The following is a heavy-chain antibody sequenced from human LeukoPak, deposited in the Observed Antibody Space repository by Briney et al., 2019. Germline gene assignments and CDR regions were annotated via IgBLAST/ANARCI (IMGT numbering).Heavy chain of an antibody. D-gene: IGHD5-24*01. J-gene: IGHJ4*02. CDR1: GFTFSSYS. CDR3: ARGPPDGYNSY. Sequence: PGGSLRLSCAASGFTFSSYSMNWVRQAPGKGPEWVSSISSSSSYIYYADSVKGRFTISRDNAKNSLYLQMNSLRAEDTAVYYCARGPPDGYNSYWGQGTLVTVSS. CDR2: ISSSSSYI. V-gene: IGHV3-21*01.